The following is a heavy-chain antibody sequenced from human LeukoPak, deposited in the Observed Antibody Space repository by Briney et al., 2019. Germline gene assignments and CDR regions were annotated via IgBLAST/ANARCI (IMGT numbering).Heavy chain of an antibody. D-gene: IGHD3-10*01. Sequence: GGSLRLSCAASGFTFSSYEMNWVRQAPGKGLEWVSYISSSGSTIYYADSVKGRFTISRDNAKNSLYLQMNSLRAEDTAVYYCARRPGGSGPMDVWGKGTTVTISS. V-gene: IGHV3-48*03. CDR1: GFTFSSYE. CDR2: ISSSGSTI. J-gene: IGHJ6*04. CDR3: ARRPGGSGPMDV.